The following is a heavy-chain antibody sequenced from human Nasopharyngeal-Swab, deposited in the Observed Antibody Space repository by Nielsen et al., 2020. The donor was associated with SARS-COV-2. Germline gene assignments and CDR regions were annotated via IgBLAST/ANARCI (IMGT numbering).Heavy chain of an antibody. CDR2: VTGSGYGT. D-gene: IGHD3-10*01. Sequence: GESLKISCAASGFTFSSYAMTWVRQAPGKGLEWVSVVTGSGYGTDYADSVKGRFPISRDNAKNTLYLQMNSLRAEDTAVYYCARKDVFAYGVDAFDIWGQGTMVTVSS. J-gene: IGHJ3*02. CDR1: GFTFSSYA. V-gene: IGHV3-23*01. CDR3: ARKDVFAYGVDAFDI.